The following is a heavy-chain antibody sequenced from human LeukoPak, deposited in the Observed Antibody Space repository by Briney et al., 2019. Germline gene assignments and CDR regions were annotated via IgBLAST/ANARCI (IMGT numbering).Heavy chain of an antibody. CDR1: GGSISSYY. Sequence: SETLSLTCTVSGGSISSYYWSWIRQPAGKGLEWIGRIYTSGSTNYNPSLKSRVTMSVDTSKNQFSLKLSSVTAADTAVYYCARDPAYSNPFYYHYYYMDVWGKGTMVTVSS. CDR3: ARDPAYSNPFYYHYYYMDV. J-gene: IGHJ6*03. V-gene: IGHV4-4*07. D-gene: IGHD6-13*01. CDR2: IYTSGST.